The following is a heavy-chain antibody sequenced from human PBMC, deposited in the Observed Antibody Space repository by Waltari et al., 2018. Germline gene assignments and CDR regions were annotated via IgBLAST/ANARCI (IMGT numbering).Heavy chain of an antibody. V-gene: IGHV3-33*08. J-gene: IGHJ4*02. CDR1: GVSFSDFV. D-gene: IGHD6-19*01. Sequence: VYLVESGGGLAQPGGSLRLSCAASGVSFSDFVMNWVRQAPGKVLESVAVIWHDGTNKYYADSVKGRFTVSRDNSKNTMYLQMNSLRVEDTAVYYCAPPRQWTFDSWGQGALVTVSS. CDR3: APPRQWTFDS. CDR2: IWHDGTNK.